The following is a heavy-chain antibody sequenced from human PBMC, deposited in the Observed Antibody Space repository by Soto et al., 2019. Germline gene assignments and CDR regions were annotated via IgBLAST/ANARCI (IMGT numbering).Heavy chain of an antibody. CDR2: INHTGNT. D-gene: IGHD5-18*01. J-gene: IGHJ3*02. V-gene: IGHV4-59*13. CDR1: TDSFNDYY. Sequence: QVRLHESGPGLVKPSETLSLTCTVSTDSFNDYYWSWIRQPPGKGLEWIGSINHTGNTNYTPSLTSRVSISLETSEIQFSLSLSSVTAADTAVYYWARDVGIHDAFDIWGQGTLFTVSS. CDR3: ARDVGIHDAFDI.